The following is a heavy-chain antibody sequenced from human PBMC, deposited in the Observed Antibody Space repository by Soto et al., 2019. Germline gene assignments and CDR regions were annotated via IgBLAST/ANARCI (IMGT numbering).Heavy chain of an antibody. V-gene: IGHV3-7*01. J-gene: IGHJ4*01. CDR1: GFTPRRYW. CDR2: IKTDASEK. D-gene: IGHD3-10*01. Sequence: PVGSLRLSCAAYGFTPRRYWMSWVRQAPGKGLEWLATIKTDASEKKYGDSVKGRFSVSRDNAKHSLYLQMDSLIAEEPAVYYRAKASGYGSGSSVNHYLDCWGRGTLVTVSS. CDR3: AKASGYGSGSSVNHYLDC.